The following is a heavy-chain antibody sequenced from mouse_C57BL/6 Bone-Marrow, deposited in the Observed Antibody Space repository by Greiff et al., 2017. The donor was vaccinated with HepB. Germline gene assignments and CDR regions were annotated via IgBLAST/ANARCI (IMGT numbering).Heavy chain of an antibody. CDR1: GYTFTSYW. Sequence: QVQLQQPGAELVKPGASVKVSCKASGYTFTSYWMHWVKQRPGQGLEWIGRIHPSDSDTNYNQKFKGKATLTVDKSSSTAYMQLSSLTSEDSAVYYCAMAPLYYDYWYFDVWGTGTTVTVSS. J-gene: IGHJ1*03. CDR3: AMAPLYYDYWYFDV. CDR2: IHPSDSDT. V-gene: IGHV1-74*01. D-gene: IGHD2-4*01.